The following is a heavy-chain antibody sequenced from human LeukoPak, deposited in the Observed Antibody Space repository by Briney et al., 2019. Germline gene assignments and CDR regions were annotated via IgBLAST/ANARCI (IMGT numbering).Heavy chain of an antibody. CDR2: IYSGGST. CDR3: ARDTDYYGSGRHGYFDH. D-gene: IGHD3-10*01. V-gene: IGHV3-66*01. CDR1: GLTISNSF. J-gene: IGHJ1*01. Sequence: GGSLRLSCAASGLTISNSFMGWVRQTPGKGLEWVSLIYSGGSTYSADSVKGRFIISRDSSKNTLHLQVNSLRAEDTAVYYCARDTDYYGSGRHGYFDHWGQGTLVTVSS.